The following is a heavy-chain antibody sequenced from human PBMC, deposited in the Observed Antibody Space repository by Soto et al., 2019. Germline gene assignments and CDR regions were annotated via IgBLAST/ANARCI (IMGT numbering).Heavy chain of an antibody. CDR2: IYYSGST. V-gene: IGHV4-31*03. D-gene: IGHD2-21*02. J-gene: IGHJ6*02. CDR1: GGSISSGGYY. CDR3: ARDIGDHTYYYYGMDV. Sequence: SETLSLTCTVSGGSISSGGYYWSWIRQHPGKGLEWIGYIYYSGSTYYNPSLKSRVTISVDTSKNQFSLKLSSVTAADTAVYYCARDIGDHTYYYYGMDVWGQGTTVTVSS.